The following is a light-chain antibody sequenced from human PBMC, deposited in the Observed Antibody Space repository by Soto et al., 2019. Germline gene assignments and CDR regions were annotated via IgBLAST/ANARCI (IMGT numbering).Light chain of an antibody. CDR3: QQCDSCPFT. Sequence: DIQMTQSPSSVSASVGDTVTITCRASQDISSWVAWYQQKPGKAPKLLISAASSLQSGVPTRFSGSGSGTDFTLIISGLQPEDFATYFCQQCDSCPFTFGGGTKVEIK. CDR2: AAS. CDR1: QDISSW. V-gene: IGKV1-12*01. J-gene: IGKJ4*01.